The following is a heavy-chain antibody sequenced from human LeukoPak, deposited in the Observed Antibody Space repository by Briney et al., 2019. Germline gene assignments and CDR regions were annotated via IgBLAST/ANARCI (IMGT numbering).Heavy chain of an antibody. V-gene: IGHV3-53*01. CDR3: AKPMHYYDSSGFPSDY. Sequence: TGGSLRLSCVGSGFTVSDNYMNWVRQTPGKGLEWVSVIYTTEQTYYADSVKGRFTISRNNSKNTVYLQMNGLRAEDTAVYYCAKPMHYYDSSGFPSDYWGQGTLVTVSS. CDR1: GFTVSDNY. CDR2: IYTTEQT. J-gene: IGHJ4*02. D-gene: IGHD3-22*01.